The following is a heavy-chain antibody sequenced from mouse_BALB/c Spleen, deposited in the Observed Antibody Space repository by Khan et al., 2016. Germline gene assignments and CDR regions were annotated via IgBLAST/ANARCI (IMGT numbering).Heavy chain of an antibody. CDR1: GYTFSNYW. CDR3: ARAWYSMDF. CDR2: IIPGNANS. J-gene: IGHJ4*01. Sequence: QVQLQQSGAELMKPGASVKISCKATGYTFSNYWIEWVKQRPGHGLEWIGDIIPGNANSNYNENTKGKATITSDTSSHTLYMQLSSLTSVDSAVYYSARAWYSMDFWGQGTSVTISS. V-gene: IGHV1-9*01.